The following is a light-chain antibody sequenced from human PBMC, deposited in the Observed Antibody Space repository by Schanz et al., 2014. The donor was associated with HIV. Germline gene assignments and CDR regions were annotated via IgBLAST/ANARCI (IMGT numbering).Light chain of an antibody. J-gene: IGLJ3*02. CDR3: AAWDDSLRGWV. Sequence: QSVLTQPPSASGTPGQSIRISCSGGNSNIGTNYVFWYQQLPGMAPKLLISVNTDRPSGVPDRFSGSKSGTSASLAISGLRSEDEADYYCAAWDDSLRGWVFGGGTQLTVL. CDR1: NSNIGTNY. V-gene: IGLV1-47*02. CDR2: VNT.